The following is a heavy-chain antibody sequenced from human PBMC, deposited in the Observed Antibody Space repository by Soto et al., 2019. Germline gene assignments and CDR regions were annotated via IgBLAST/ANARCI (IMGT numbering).Heavy chain of an antibody. D-gene: IGHD4-17*01. V-gene: IGHV4-59*01. CDR1: GGSISTYS. CDR2: VYYSGNT. Sequence: QVQLQESGPGLVKPSETLSLTCTVSGGSISTYSWSWIRQPPRKGLEWIGYVYYSGNTTYNPSLTRRVTISVDTSRNQFSLKLSSVTAADTAVYYCARGSSDYGDFDYWGQGTLVTVSS. CDR3: ARGSSDYGDFDY. J-gene: IGHJ4*02.